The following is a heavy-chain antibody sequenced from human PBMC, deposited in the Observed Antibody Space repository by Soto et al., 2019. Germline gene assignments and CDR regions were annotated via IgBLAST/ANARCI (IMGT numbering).Heavy chain of an antibody. CDR1: GGSFSGYY. Sequence: SETLSLTCAVYGGSFSGYYWSWIRQPPGKGLEWIGEINQSGSTNYNPSLKSRVTISVDTSKNQFSLKLSSVTAADTAVYYCARGVPGYCSGGSCYPHFDYWGQGTLVTVSS. D-gene: IGHD2-15*01. CDR3: ARGVPGYCSGGSCYPHFDY. V-gene: IGHV4-34*01. CDR2: INQSGST. J-gene: IGHJ4*02.